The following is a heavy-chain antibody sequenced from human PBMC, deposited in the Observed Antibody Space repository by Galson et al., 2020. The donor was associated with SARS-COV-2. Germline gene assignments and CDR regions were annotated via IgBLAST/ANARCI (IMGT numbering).Heavy chain of an antibody. J-gene: IGHJ6*02. CDR3: ARESSRIAAAGTNPGMDV. D-gene: IGHD6-13*01. V-gene: IGHV1-2*02. Sequence: ASVKVSCKASGYTFTGYYMHWVRQAPGQGLEWMGWINPNSGGTNYAQKFQGRVTMTRDTSISTAYMELSRLRSDDTAVYYCARESSRIAAAGTNPGMDVWGQGTTVTVSS. CDR1: GYTFTGYY. CDR2: INPNSGGT.